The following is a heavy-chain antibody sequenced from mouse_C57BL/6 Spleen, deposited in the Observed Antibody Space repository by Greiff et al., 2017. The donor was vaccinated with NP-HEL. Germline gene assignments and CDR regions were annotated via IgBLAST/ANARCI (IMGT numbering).Heavy chain of an antibody. CDR1: GYTFTSYW. J-gene: IGHJ2*01. Sequence: QVQLQQPGAELVKPGASVKLSCKASGYTFTSYWMHWVKQRPGQGLEWIGMIHPTSGSTTYNEKFKRKATLTVPPSSSTAYLQLSSLTAEDSAVYDCARCSYDSNDGDFEDWGQGTTRTVSS. D-gene: IGHD2-5*01. CDR2: IHPTSGST. V-gene: IGHV1-64*01. CDR3: ARCSYDSNDGDFED.